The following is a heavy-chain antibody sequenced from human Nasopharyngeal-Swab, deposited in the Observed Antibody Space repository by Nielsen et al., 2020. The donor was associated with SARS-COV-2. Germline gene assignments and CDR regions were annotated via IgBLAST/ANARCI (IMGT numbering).Heavy chain of an antibody. CDR1: GFTFSSYS. CDR2: ISSSSSYI. D-gene: IGHD1-1*01. Sequence: GESLKISCAASGFTFSSYSMNWVRQAPGKGLEWVSSISSSSSYIYYADSVKGRFTISRDNAKNSLYLQMNSPRAEDTAVYYCARASRGTSTRTFDYWGQGTLVTVSS. CDR3: ARASRGTSTRTFDY. J-gene: IGHJ4*02. V-gene: IGHV3-21*01.